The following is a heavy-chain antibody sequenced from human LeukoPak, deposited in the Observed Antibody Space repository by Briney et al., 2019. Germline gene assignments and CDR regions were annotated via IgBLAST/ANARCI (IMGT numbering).Heavy chain of an antibody. CDR1: GGSFSGYY. J-gene: IGHJ4*02. CDR3: ARGSRIAAARY. CDR2: INHSGST. Sequence: SETLSLTCAVFGGSFSGYYWSWIRQPPGKGLEWIGEINHSGSTNYNPSLKSRVTISVDTSRNQFSLKLSSVTAADTAVYYCARGSRIAAARYWGQGTLVTVSS. D-gene: IGHD6-13*01. V-gene: IGHV4-34*01.